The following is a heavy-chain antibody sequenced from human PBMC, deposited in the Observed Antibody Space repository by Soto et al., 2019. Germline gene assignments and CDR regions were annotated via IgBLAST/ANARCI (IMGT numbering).Heavy chain of an antibody. CDR2: IFHGGNA. J-gene: IGHJ3*01. CDR1: GFFISSGNY. Sequence: SETLSLTCAVSGFFISSGNYWGWIRKPPGKGLEWIGSIFHGGNAHYNPSLKSRVTISVDMSKNQFSLKLNSVTAADTAVYYCARARWYDAFDVWGQGTVVTVSS. V-gene: IGHV4-38-2*01. D-gene: IGHD2-15*01. CDR3: ARARWYDAFDV.